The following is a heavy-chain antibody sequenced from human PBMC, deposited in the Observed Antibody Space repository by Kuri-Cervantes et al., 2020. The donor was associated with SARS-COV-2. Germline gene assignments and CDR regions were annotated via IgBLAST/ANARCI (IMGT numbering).Heavy chain of an antibody. V-gene: IGHV3-30*03. Sequence: GGSLRPSCAASGFTFSNFGMHWVRQTPGKGLEWVAIISYNGRNRYFADSVKGRLTVSRDNSKNTVYLQMNNLRAEDTAVYYCARDAGEHLVQFFMDVWGQGTAVTVSS. CDR2: ISYNGRNR. CDR3: ARDAGEHLVQFFMDV. D-gene: IGHD6-6*01. CDR1: GFTFSNFG. J-gene: IGHJ6*02.